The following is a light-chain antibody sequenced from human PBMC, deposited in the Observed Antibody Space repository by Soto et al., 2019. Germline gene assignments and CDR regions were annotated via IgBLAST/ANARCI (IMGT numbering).Light chain of an antibody. CDR3: AAWDDSLSGHVV. J-gene: IGLJ2*01. Sequence: QSVLTQPPSASGTPGQRVTISCSGSSSNIGSYYVYWYQQLPGTAPKLLIYRNNQRPSGVPDRFSGSKSGTSASLAISGLRSEDEADYYCAAWDDSLSGHVVFGGGTKVTVL. V-gene: IGLV1-47*01. CDR1: SSNIGSYY. CDR2: RNN.